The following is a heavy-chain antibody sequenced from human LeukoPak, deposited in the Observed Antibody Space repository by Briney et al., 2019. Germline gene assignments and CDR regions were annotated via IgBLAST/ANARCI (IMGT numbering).Heavy chain of an antibody. CDR1: GYTLTELF. CDR3: ATERRPIVGATFDY. CDR2: FDPEDGES. J-gene: IGHJ4*02. D-gene: IGHD1-26*01. V-gene: IGHV1-24*01. Sequence: ASVKVSCKVSGYTLTELFMHWMRQPPGNGLEWLGGFDPEDGESIYAQKFQGRVTMTEDTSTDTVYMELSSLRSEDTAVYYCATERRPIVGATFDYWGQGTLVTVSS.